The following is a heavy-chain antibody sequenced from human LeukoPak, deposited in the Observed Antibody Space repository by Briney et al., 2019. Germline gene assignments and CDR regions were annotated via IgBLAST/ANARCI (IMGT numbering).Heavy chain of an antibody. CDR3: ARVGALSSSWLLY. D-gene: IGHD6-13*01. CDR1: GFTFSSYS. Sequence: PGGSLRLSCAASGFTFSSYSMNWVRQAPGKGLEWVSSISGSSSYIYYADSVKGRFTISRDNARNSLYLQMNSLRAEDTAVYFCARVGALSSSWLLYWGQGTLVTVSS. J-gene: IGHJ4*02. CDR2: ISGSSSYI. V-gene: IGHV3-21*01.